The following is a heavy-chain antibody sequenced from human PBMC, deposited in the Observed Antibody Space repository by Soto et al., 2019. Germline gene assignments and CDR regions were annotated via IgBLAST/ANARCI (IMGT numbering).Heavy chain of an antibody. D-gene: IGHD3-16*01. Sequence: SETLSLTCAVSGDSISSSNWWTWVRQSPGKGLEWIGETYHNGNTNYNPSMKSRVTISVDKSKNQFSLHLASVTAADTAVYYCARYPVWDYYYGLDVWGQGTTVTVSS. CDR1: GDSISSSNW. CDR2: TYHNGNT. V-gene: IGHV4-4*02. CDR3: ARYPVWDYYYGLDV. J-gene: IGHJ6*02.